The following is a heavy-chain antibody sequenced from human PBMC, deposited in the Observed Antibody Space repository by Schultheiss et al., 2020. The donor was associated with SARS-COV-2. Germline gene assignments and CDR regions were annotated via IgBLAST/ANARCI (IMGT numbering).Heavy chain of an antibody. Sequence: SETLSLTCTVSGGSLENYYWSWSRQPPGKGLEWIGYIYYSGSTNYNPSLKSRVTISVDTSKNQFSLKLSSVTAADTAVYYCARRIAAAENFDYWGQGTLVTVSS. V-gene: IGHV4-59*08. CDR2: IYYSGST. D-gene: IGHD6-13*01. CDR1: GGSLENYY. CDR3: ARRIAAAENFDY. J-gene: IGHJ4*02.